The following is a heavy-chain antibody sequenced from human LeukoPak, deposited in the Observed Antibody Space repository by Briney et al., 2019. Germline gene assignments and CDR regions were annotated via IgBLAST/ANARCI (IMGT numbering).Heavy chain of an antibody. CDR2: ISGSDGST. CDR1: GFTLSSYA. Sequence: SGGSLRLSCAASGFTLSSYAMNWVRQAPGKGLEWVSAISGSDGSTYYADSVKGRFTISRDNSKNTLYLQMNSLRAEDTAVFYCAKSKVVAATMGRFDYWGQGTLVTVSS. J-gene: IGHJ4*02. D-gene: IGHD2-15*01. V-gene: IGHV3-23*01. CDR3: AKSKVVAATMGRFDY.